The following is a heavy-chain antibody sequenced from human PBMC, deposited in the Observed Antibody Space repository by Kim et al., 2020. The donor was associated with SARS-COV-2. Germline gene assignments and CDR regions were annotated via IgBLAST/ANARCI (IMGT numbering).Heavy chain of an antibody. D-gene: IGHD2-2*02. V-gene: IGHV3-15*01. Sequence: GGSLRLSCAASGFTFSNAWMSWVRQAPGKGLEWVGRIKSKTDGGTTDYAAPGKGRFTISRDDSKNTLYLQMNSLKTEDTAVYYCTTVDLSKIVVVPAAIRVAPSWEAYYYYGMDVWGQGTTVTVSS. J-gene: IGHJ6*02. CDR1: GFTFSNAW. CDR3: TTVDLSKIVVVPAAIRVAPSWEAYYYYGMDV. CDR2: IKSKTDGGTT.